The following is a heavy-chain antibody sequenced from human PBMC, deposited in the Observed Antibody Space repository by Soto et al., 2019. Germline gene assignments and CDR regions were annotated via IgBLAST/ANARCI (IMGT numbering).Heavy chain of an antibody. D-gene: IGHD3-3*01. V-gene: IGHV3-66*01. CDR1: GGTVISNY. Sequence: GGSLRLSCAASGGTVISNYMSWVRQATGKGLEWVSVIYSGGSTYYADSVKGRFTISRDNSKNTLYLQMNSLRAEDTAVYYCATRNVLRFLEWLTVGAFDIWGQGKMFTVSS. CDR2: IYSGGST. J-gene: IGHJ3*02. CDR3: ATRNVLRFLEWLTVGAFDI.